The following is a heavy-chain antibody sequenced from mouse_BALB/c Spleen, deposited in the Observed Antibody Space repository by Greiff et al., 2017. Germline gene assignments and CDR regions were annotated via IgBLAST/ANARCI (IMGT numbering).Heavy chain of an antibody. D-gene: IGHD2-1*01. CDR1: GFNIKDYY. Sequence: VQLQQSGAELVRSGASVKLSCTASGFNIKDYYMHWVKQRPEQGLAWIGWIDPENGDTEYAPKFQGKATMTADTSSNTAYLQLSSLTSEDTAVYYCNAWGGNYLPCDYWGQGTTLTVSS. CDR3: NAWGGNYLPCDY. J-gene: IGHJ2*01. V-gene: IGHV14-4*02. CDR2: IDPENGDT.